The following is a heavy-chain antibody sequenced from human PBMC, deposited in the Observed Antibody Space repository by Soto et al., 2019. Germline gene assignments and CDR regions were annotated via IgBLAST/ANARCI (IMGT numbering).Heavy chain of an antibody. J-gene: IGHJ6*02. CDR3: ASWVRSGSYYKEPFDYYYYGMDV. CDR1: GYTFTSYD. V-gene: IGHV1-8*01. CDR2: MNPNSGNT. Sequence: GASVKVCGEASGYTFTSYDINWVRQATGQGLEWMVWMNPNSGNTGYAQKFQGRVTMTRNTSISTAYMELSSLRSEDTAVYYCASWVRSGSYYKEPFDYYYYGMDVWGRGTTVTVSS. D-gene: IGHD3-10*01.